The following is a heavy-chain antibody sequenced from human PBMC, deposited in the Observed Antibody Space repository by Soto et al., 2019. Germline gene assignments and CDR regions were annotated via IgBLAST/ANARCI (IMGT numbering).Heavy chain of an antibody. Sequence: GVSLGLSCAASGFSFKTYAVTWVRPAPGKGLEWVSYISSSSSTIYYADSVKGRFTISRDNAKNSLYLQMNSLRDEDTAVYYCARDGRGYSGYDHAFDIWGQGTMVTVSS. V-gene: IGHV3-48*02. J-gene: IGHJ3*02. CDR3: ARDGRGYSGYDHAFDI. CDR1: GFSFKTYA. CDR2: ISSSSSTI. D-gene: IGHD5-12*01.